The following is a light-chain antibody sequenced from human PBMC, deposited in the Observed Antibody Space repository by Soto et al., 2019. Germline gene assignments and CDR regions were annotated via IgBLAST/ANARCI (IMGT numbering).Light chain of an antibody. J-gene: IGKJ1*01. V-gene: IGKV1-17*01. CDR2: AAS. Sequence: DLQMTPFPSSLSASVGDRVTITFRASQGIRNDLGWYQQKPGKAPKRLIYAASSLQSGVPSRFSGSGSGTEFTLAISSLQPEDSATFYCLQHSTYPLTFGQGTKVEIK. CDR1: QGIRND. CDR3: LQHSTYPLT.